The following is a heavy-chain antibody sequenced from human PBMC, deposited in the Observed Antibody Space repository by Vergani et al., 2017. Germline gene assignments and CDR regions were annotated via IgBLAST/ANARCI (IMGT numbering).Heavy chain of an antibody. CDR2: IIPIFGTA. CDR3: ARGLAAAGTKQYNWFDP. Sequence: QVQLVQSGAEVKKPGSSVKVSCKASGGTFSSYAISWVRQAPGQGLEWMGGIIPIFGTANYAQKFQGRVPITADESTSTAYMELSSLRSEDTAVYYSARGLAAAGTKQYNWFDPWGQGTLVTVSS. V-gene: IGHV1-69*01. D-gene: IGHD6-13*01. J-gene: IGHJ5*02. CDR1: GGTFSSYA.